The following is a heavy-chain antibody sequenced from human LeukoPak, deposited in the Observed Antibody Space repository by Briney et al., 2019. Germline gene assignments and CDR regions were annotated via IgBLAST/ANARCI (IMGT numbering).Heavy chain of an antibody. CDR1: GFNFNTYW. V-gene: IGHV3-7*01. J-gene: IGHJ4*02. CDR2: IKQDGSEK. Sequence: GGSLRLSCAVSGFNFNTYWMTWVRQAPGKGLEWVANIKQDGSEKYYVDSVKGRFTISRDNAKNSLYLQMNSLRAEDSAIYYCVRAGGYWGQGTLVTVSS. D-gene: IGHD3-10*01. CDR3: VRAGGY.